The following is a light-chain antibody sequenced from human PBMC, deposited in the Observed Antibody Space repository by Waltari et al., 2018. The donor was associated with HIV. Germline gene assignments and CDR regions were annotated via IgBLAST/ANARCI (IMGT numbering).Light chain of an antibody. Sequence: SYVLTQPPSVSVAPGQTARITRGRDNIGRESDNWYQQKPGQAPVLVVYDGRDRPSGIPERFSGSNSGNTATLTISRVEAGDEADYYCQVRDGSGDHSRVFGGGTKLTVL. CDR3: QVRDGSGDHSRV. V-gene: IGLV3-21*02. CDR1: NIGRES. J-gene: IGLJ3*02. CDR2: DGR.